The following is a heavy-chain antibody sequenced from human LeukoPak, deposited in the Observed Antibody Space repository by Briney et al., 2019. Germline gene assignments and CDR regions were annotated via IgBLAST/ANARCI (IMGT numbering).Heavy chain of an antibody. V-gene: IGHV3-33*01. J-gene: IGHJ3*02. CDR2: IWYDGINQ. CDR1: GFTLSTYA. Sequence: PGGSLRLSCAASGFTLSTYAMHWVRQAPGKGLEWVAVIWYDGINQNYADSVKGRFTISRDNSKNTLYLQMNSLRAEDTAVYYCARARGDYYDSSGPDIWGQGTMVTASS. CDR3: ARARGDYYDSSGPDI. D-gene: IGHD3-22*01.